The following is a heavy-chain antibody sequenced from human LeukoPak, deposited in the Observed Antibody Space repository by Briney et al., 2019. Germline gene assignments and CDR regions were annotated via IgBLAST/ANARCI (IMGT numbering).Heavy chain of an antibody. CDR2: ISSSSNTI. J-gene: IGHJ6*02. CDR1: GFTFSSYT. Sequence: PGGSLRLSCAASGFTFSSYTMNWVRQAPGKGLEGVSYISSSSNTIYYADSVKGRFTISRDNAKSSLYLQMNSLRAEDTAVYYCARDLAHYYGMDVWGQGTPVTVSS. CDR3: ARDLAHYYGMDV. V-gene: IGHV3-48*01.